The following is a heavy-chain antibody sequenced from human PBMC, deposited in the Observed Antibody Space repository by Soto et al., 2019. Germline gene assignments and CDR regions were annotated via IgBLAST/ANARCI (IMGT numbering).Heavy chain of an antibody. CDR2: IYYSGST. CDR3: ARVGGYRSWCDP. J-gene: IGHJ5*02. V-gene: IGHV4-59*01. D-gene: IGHD1-26*01. Sequence: PSETLSLTCTVSGGSISSYYWSWIRQPPGKGLEWIGYIYYSGSTNYNPSLKSRVTISVDTSKNQFSLKLSSVTAADTAVYSCARVGGYRSWCDPSVQAKLRTGSS. CDR1: GGSISSYY.